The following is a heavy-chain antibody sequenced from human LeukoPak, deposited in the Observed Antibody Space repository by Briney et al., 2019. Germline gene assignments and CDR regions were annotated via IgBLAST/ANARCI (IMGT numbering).Heavy chain of an antibody. CDR2: ISSSSSYI. V-gene: IGHV3-21*01. J-gene: IGHJ3*02. CDR3: ARDLGEGVLRYFDWLDDAFDI. CDR1: GFTFSSYS. D-gene: IGHD3-9*01. Sequence: KPGGSLRLSCAASGFTFSSYSMNWVRQAPGKGLEWVSSISSSSSYIYYADSVKGRFTISRDNAKNSLYLQMNSLRAEDTAVYYCARDLGEGVLRYFDWLDDAFDIWGQGTMVTVSS.